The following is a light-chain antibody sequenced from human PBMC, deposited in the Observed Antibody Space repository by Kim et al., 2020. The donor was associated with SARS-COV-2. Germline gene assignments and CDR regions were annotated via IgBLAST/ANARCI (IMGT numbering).Light chain of an antibody. CDR3: QSRDSSGEVV. CDR1: SLRRYY. CDR2: GKN. Sequence: SSELTQDPAVSVALGQTVSITCQGDSLRRYYVSWDQRRPGQAPVLVIYGKNNRPSGIPDRLSGSSSGNTASLTITGAQAEDEADYYCQSRDSSGEVVFGGGTQLTVL. V-gene: IGLV3-19*01. J-gene: IGLJ2*01.